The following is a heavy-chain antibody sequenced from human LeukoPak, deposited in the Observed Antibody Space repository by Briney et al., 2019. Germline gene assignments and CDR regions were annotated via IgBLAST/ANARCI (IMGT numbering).Heavy chain of an antibody. Sequence: ASVKVPCKASGYTFTGYYMHWVRQAPGRGLEWMGWINPNSGGTNYAPKFRGRVTMTRDTSISTAYMELSGLRSDDTAVYYCARDGGFDYWGQGTLVAVSS. D-gene: IGHD3-3*01. V-gene: IGHV1-2*02. CDR2: INPNSGGT. CDR3: ARDGGFDY. CDR1: GYTFTGYY. J-gene: IGHJ4*02.